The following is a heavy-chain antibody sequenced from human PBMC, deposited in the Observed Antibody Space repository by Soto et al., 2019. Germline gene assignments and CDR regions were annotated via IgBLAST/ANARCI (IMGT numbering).Heavy chain of an antibody. CDR1: GGSISSGDYY. Sequence: QVQLHESGPGLVKPSQTLSLTCAVSGGSISSGDYYWSWIRQPPGKGLEWIGYIYYSGTTYYNPSLKSLVTISADASRNQFSLEMTSVTAADTAVYYCARTADDSYWFDRWGQGTLVTVSS. CDR2: IYYSGTT. D-gene: IGHD6-13*01. CDR3: ARTADDSYWFDR. J-gene: IGHJ5*02. V-gene: IGHV4-30-4*01.